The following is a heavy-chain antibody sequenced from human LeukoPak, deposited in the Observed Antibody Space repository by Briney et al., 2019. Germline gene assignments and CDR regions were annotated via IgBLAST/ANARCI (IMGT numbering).Heavy chain of an antibody. V-gene: IGHV3-23*01. Sequence: GGSLRLSCAASGFTFSSYWMTWVRQAPGKGLEWVSSITNTGATTYYADSVKGRFTISRDNSKTTLYFQMNSLRVEDTAIYYCAKDRAGYSYGTFEAWGQGALVTVSS. D-gene: IGHD5-18*01. CDR2: ITNTGATT. CDR3: AKDRAGYSYGTFEA. CDR1: GFTFSSYW. J-gene: IGHJ4*02.